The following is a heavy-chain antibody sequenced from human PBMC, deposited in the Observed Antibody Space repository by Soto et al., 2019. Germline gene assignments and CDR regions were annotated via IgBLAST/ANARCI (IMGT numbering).Heavy chain of an antibody. CDR2: IKQDGSEK. Sequence: GGSLRLSCAASGFTFSSYWMSWVRQAPGKGLEWVANIKQDGSEKYYVDSVKGRFTISRDNAKNSLYLQMNSLRAEDTAVYYCARALFDYDILTGDYYYYYMDVWGKGTTVTVSS. CDR1: GFTFSSYW. CDR3: ARALFDYDILTGDYYYYYMDV. V-gene: IGHV3-7*01. J-gene: IGHJ6*03. D-gene: IGHD3-9*01.